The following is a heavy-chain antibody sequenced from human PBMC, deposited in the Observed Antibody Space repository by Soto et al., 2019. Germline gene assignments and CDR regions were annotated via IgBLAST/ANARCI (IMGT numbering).Heavy chain of an antibody. J-gene: IGHJ4*02. CDR1: GYTFISND. V-gene: IGHV1-8*01. CDR3: ARDTRYYYDSSTEFARHTIDY. D-gene: IGHD3-22*01. Sequence: QVQLVQSGAEVKKPGASVKVSCKASGYTFISNDINWVRQATGQGLEWMGWMNPNSGNTGYAQKFQGRVTMTRNTSISTAYMELRSLRSEDTAVYYCARDTRYYYDSSTEFARHTIDYWGQGTLVTVSS. CDR2: MNPNSGNT.